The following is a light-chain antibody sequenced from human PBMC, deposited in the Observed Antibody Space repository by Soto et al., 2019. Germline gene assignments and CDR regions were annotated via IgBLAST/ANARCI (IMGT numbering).Light chain of an antibody. Sequence: QSALTQPASVSGSPVQSITISCTGTSSDVGGYKYVSWYQQHPGKAPKLMIYEVSNRPSGVSNRFSGSKSGNTASLTISGLQAEDEADYYCRSYTRSSTLVFGTGTKLTVL. CDR1: SSDVGGYKY. J-gene: IGLJ1*01. CDR2: EVS. CDR3: RSYTRSSTLV. V-gene: IGLV2-14*01.